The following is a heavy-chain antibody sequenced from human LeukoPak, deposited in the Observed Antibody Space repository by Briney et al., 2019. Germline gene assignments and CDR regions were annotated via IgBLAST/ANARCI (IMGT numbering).Heavy chain of an antibody. CDR1: GYTFTSYG. J-gene: IGHJ4*02. Sequence: AASVKVSCKASGYTFTSYGISWVRQAPGQGLEWMGGFDPEDGETIYAQKFQGRVTMTEDTSTDTAYMELSSLRSEDTAVYYCATGYFDWYGDHRYWGQGTLVTVSS. D-gene: IGHD3-9*01. CDR2: FDPEDGET. V-gene: IGHV1-24*01. CDR3: ATGYFDWYGDHRY.